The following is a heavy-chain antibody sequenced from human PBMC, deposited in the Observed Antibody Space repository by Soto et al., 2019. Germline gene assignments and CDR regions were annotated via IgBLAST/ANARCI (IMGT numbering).Heavy chain of an antibody. V-gene: IGHV1-3*01. J-gene: IGHJ4*02. CDR2: INGGNRNT. Sequence: QVQLVQSGAEVKKPGASVKVSCKASGYTFTSYAMHWVRQAPGQRLEWMGWINGGNRNTKYSQRIQGRVTITTDTSASTAYMELSSLRSEDTAVYYCARIGYSSGWYSFDYWGQGTLVTVSS. CDR1: GYTFTSYA. CDR3: ARIGYSSGWYSFDY. D-gene: IGHD6-19*01.